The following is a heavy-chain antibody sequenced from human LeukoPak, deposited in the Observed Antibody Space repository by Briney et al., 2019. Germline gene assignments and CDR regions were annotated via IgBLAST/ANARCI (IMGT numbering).Heavy chain of an antibody. V-gene: IGHV1-18*04. CDR2: ISAYNGNP. CDR1: GYTFTSYG. D-gene: IGHD6-19*01. Sequence: GASAKVSCKASGYTFTSYGISWVRQAPGQGLEWMGWISAYNGNPKYAQKLQGRVTMTTDTSTSTAYMELRSLRSDDTAVYYCARIAVAAYYFDYWGQGTLVTVSS. CDR3: ARIAVAAYYFDY. J-gene: IGHJ4*02.